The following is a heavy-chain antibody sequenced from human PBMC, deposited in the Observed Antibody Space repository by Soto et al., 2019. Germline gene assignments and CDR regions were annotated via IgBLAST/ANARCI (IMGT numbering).Heavy chain of an antibody. Sequence: QVQLVQSGAEVKKPGASVKVSCKASGYTFTSYAMHWVGQAPGQRLEWMGWINAGNGNTKYSQKFQGRVTITRDTSASTAYMELSSLRSEDTAVYYCARESKILWFGAYGMDVWGQGTTVTVSS. CDR1: GYTFTSYA. D-gene: IGHD3-10*01. CDR2: INAGNGNT. J-gene: IGHJ6*02. V-gene: IGHV1-3*01. CDR3: ARESKILWFGAYGMDV.